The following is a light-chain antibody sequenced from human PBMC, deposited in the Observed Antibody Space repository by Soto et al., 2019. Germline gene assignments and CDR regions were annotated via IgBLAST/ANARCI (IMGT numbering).Light chain of an antibody. Sequence: DIQMTQSPSSLSASVGARVSITCQASQDIRTSLSWFQHKPGRAPKLLIYGASYLETGVPSRFRXXXXXXXXXFTITSLQPEDIATYYCQHYNNLPPFTFGPGTIVDIK. CDR2: GAS. J-gene: IGKJ3*01. V-gene: IGKV1-33*01. CDR1: QDIRTS. CDR3: QHYNNLPPFT.